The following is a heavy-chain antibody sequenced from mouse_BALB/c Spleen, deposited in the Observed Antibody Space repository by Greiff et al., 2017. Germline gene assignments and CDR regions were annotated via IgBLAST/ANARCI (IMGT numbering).Heavy chain of an antibody. CDR1: GFNLKDTY. CDR3: SRRDNPLYAMDY. CDR2: IEPANGNT. J-gene: IGHJ4*01. D-gene: IGHD1-3*01. V-gene: IGHV14-3*02. Sequence: VQLQQSGAALVTPGASVPLSCTPSGFNLKDTYLHWVKQRPEQGLEWIGRIEPANGNTKYDPKFQGKATITADTSSNTAYLQLSSLTSNDTAVYYCSRRDNPLYAMDYWGQGTSVTVSS.